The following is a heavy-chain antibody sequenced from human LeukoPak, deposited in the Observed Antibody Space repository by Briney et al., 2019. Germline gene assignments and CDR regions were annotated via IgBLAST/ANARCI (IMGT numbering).Heavy chain of an antibody. CDR2: IYYRSKWKK. V-gene: IGHV6-1*01. D-gene: IGHD3-10*01. Sequence: SQTLSLTCAIAGDSVSSNSGAWNWIRQSPSRGLEWLGRIYYRSKWKKDYAVSVGSRITINPDTSKNQFSLQLSSVTPEDTAVYYCARDWSGNVAIDYWGQGTLVTVSS. CDR1: GDSVSSNSGA. J-gene: IGHJ4*02. CDR3: ARDWSGNVAIDY.